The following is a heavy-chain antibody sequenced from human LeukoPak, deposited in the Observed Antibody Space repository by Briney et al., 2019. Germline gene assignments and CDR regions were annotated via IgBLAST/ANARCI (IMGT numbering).Heavy chain of an antibody. CDR2: INPSGGSR. Sequence: ASVKASSTASGYTFTRYYMHWVRQAPGQGLEWMGIINPSGGSRTYAEQFQGRVTMTRDTSTSTGYMELSSLRSEDTAVYYCARGSVMTSDYYCDIDVWCRGTTVTVSS. CDR3: ARGSVMTSDYYCDIDV. J-gene: IGHJ6*02. CDR1: GYTFTRYY. D-gene: IGHD2-21*02. V-gene: IGHV1-46*01.